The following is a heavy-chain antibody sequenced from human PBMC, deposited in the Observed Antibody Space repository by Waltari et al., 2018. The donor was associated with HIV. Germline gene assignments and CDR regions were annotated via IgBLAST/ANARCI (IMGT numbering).Heavy chain of an antibody. CDR1: GYSISSGYY. D-gene: IGHD3-3*01. CDR3: ARDFWSGYYVDY. J-gene: IGHJ4*02. V-gene: IGHV4-38-2*02. Sequence: QVQLQESGPGLVQPSEPLSLTCAVSGYSISSGYYWGWIRQPQGKGLEWIGSMYHSGSTYYNPSLRSRVTISVDTSKNQFSLKLSSVTAADTAVYYCARDFWSGYYVDYWGQGTLVTVSS. CDR2: MYHSGST.